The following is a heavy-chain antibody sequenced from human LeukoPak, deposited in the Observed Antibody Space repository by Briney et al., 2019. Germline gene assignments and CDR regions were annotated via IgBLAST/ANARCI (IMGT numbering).Heavy chain of an antibody. D-gene: IGHD3-22*01. V-gene: IGHV3-53*01. CDR3: ARGLYYFDTSGYLYY. Sequence: GGSLRLSFAASGFTVSSNYMSWVRQAPGKGLELVSVIYSGGSTYYADSVKGRFTISRDNSKNTLYLQMNSLRAEDTAVYYSARGLYYFDTSGYLYYWGQGTLVTVSS. CDR1: GFTVSSNY. J-gene: IGHJ4*02. CDR2: IYSGGST.